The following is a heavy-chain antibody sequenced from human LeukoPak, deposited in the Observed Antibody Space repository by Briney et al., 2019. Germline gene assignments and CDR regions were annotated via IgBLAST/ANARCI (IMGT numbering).Heavy chain of an antibody. V-gene: IGHV4-39*01. J-gene: IGHJ6*02. CDR2: IYYSGGT. CDR3: ARALLPTTYHYGLDV. Sequence: PSETLSLTCTVSGGSISSSSYYWGWIRQPPGKGLEWIGSIYYSGGTYYNPSLKSRVTISVDTSKNQFSLKLSSVSAADTAVYYCARALLPTTYHYGLDVWGQGTTVTVSS. CDR1: GGSISSSSYY. D-gene: IGHD2-15*01.